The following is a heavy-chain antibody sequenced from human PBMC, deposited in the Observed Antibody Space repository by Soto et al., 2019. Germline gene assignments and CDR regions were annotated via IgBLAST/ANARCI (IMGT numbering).Heavy chain of an antibody. CDR2: ISATGTT. CDR3: AGDQSGAAHF. Sequence: QVQLQESGPGLVEPSETLSLTCTVSGDSMTTYYWNWIRQSAQKGLEWIGRISATGTTTYIPSLKGRITLSGDTSKNQFSLNLNFVTAADTAVYFCAGDQSGAAHFWGLGTEVHVS. CDR1: GDSMTTYY. V-gene: IGHV4-4*07. D-gene: IGHD7-27*01. J-gene: IGHJ3*01.